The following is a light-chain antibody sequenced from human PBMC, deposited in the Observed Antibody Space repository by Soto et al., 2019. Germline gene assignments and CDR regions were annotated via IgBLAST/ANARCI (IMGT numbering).Light chain of an antibody. J-gene: IGKJ1*01. V-gene: IGKV1-33*01. CDR2: DAS. CDR3: QQYNSYWT. Sequence: DIQMTQSPSSLSASVGDRVTITCQASQDISNYLNWYQQKPGKAPKLLIYDASNLETGVPSRFSGSGSATEFTLTISSLQPDDFATYYCQQYNSYWTFGQGTKVDIK. CDR1: QDISNY.